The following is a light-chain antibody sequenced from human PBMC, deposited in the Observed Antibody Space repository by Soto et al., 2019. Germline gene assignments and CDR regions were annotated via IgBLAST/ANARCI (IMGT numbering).Light chain of an antibody. CDR2: EVS. V-gene: IGLV2-14*01. J-gene: IGLJ1*01. CDR3: SSYTSISTLYV. Sequence: VLTQPASVSGSPGQSITISCTGTNSDVGGYNYVSWYQQHPGKAPELMIYEVSHRPSGVSNRFSGSKSDNTASLTISGLQAEDEADYYCSSYTSISTLYVFGTGTKVTVL. CDR1: NSDVGGYNY.